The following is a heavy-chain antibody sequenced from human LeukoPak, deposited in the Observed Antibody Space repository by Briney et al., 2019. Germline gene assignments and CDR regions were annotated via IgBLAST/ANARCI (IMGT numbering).Heavy chain of an antibody. CDR3: ARGGRIAARYFDY. CDR2: INHSGST. V-gene: IGHV4-34*01. CDR1: GFTFSSYA. Sequence: GSLRLSCAASGFTFSSYAMSWVRQPPGKGLEWIGEINHSGSTNYNPSLKSRVTISVDTSKNQFSLKLSSVTAADTAVYYCARGGRIAARYFDYWGQGTLVTVSS. J-gene: IGHJ4*02. D-gene: IGHD6-6*01.